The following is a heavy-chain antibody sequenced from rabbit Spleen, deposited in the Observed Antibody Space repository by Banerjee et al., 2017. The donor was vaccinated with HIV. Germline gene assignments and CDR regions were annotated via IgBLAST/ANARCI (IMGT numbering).Heavy chain of an antibody. CDR1: GFDFSNYG. CDR2: IDPVFGIT. J-gene: IGHJ4*01. V-gene: IGHV1S47*01. CDR3: VREVAARFKL. D-gene: IGHD4-1*01. Sequence: QEQLVESGGGLVQPGGSLKLSCKASGFDFSNYGVSWVRQAPGKGLEWIGYIDPVFGITYFANWVNGRFTISSHNAQNTLFLQLNSLTAADTATYFCVREVAARFKLWGPGTLVTVS.